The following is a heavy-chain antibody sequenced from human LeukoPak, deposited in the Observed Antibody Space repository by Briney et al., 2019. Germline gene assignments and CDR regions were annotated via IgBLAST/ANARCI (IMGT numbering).Heavy chain of an antibody. V-gene: IGHV3-49*04. J-gene: IGHJ4*02. Sequence: GGSLRLSCTASRFSFGDYGLNWVRQAPGKGLEWVSFIRRETNGGTTDYAAPVKGRFTISRDDSKNTLYLQMNSLKTEDTAVYYCTTDPYYYDSSGTYWGQGTLVTVSS. CDR2: IRRETNGGTT. CDR3: TTDPYYYDSSGTY. D-gene: IGHD3-22*01. CDR1: RFSFGDYG.